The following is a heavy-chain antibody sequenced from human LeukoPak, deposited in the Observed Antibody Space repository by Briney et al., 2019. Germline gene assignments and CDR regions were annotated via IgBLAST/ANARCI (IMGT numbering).Heavy chain of an antibody. J-gene: IGHJ4*02. V-gene: IGHV4-31*03. CDR3: ARDRRNAFDY. CDR2: IYYSGST. Sequence: SETLSLTCTVSGGSISSGGYYWSWIRQHPGKGLEWIGYIYYSGSTYYNPSLKSRVTISVDTSKNQFSLKLSSVTAADTAVYYCARDRRNAFDYWGQGTLVTVSS. CDR1: GGSISSGGYY.